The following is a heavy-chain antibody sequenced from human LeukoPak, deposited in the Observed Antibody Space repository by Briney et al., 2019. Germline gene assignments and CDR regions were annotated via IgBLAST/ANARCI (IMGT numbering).Heavy chain of an antibody. J-gene: IGHJ4*02. CDR2: ISAYNGNT. D-gene: IGHD2-8*01. Sequence: ASVKVSCKASGYTFTSYGISWVRQAPGQGLEWMGCISAYNGNTNYAQKLQGRVTMTTDTSTSTAYMELRRLRSDDTAVYYCARDTLYCTNGVCFTDYWGQGTLVTVSS. CDR3: ARDTLYCTNGVCFTDY. CDR1: GYTFTSYG. V-gene: IGHV1-18*01.